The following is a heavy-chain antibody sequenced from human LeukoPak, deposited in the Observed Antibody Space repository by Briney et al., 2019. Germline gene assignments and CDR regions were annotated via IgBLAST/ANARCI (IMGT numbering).Heavy chain of an antibody. CDR1: GFTFGDYA. V-gene: IGHV3-49*03. D-gene: IGHD1-26*01. CDR3: TRDRYSGSYYGDY. J-gene: IGHJ4*02. Sequence: GGSLRLSCTASGFTFGDYAMSWFRQAPGKGLEWVGFIRSKAYGGTTEYAASVKGRFTISRDDSKSIAYLKMNSLKTEDTAVYYCTRDRYSGSYYGDYWGQGTLVTVSS. CDR2: IRSKAYGGTT.